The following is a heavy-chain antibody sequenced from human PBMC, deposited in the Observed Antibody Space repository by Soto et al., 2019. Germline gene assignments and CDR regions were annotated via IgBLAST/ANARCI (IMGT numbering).Heavy chain of an antibody. Sequence: ASVKVSCKASGYTFTSFDINWVRQATGQGLEWMGWMNPNSGHTGYAQKFQGRVTMTRDTPISTAYMELSSLRYEDTAVYYCTRGRNSGDGYNGGGYWGQGTLVTVSS. CDR2: MNPNSGHT. D-gene: IGHD1-1*01. CDR1: GYTFTSFD. V-gene: IGHV1-8*01. CDR3: TRGRNSGDGYNGGGY. J-gene: IGHJ4*02.